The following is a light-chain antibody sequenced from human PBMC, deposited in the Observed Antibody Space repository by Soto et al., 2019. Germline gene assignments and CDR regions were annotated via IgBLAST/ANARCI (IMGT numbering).Light chain of an antibody. CDR1: HGIAST. CDR2: DAS. V-gene: IGKV3-15*01. Sequence: DIVMTQPPATLSVSPGERTTLSCRASHGIASTLAWYQHKPGQTRILLIYDASTRATGVPARCRGSGSGTEFTLTINSLQSEDFAVYYCQRYNNCPLTSGRGTKLET. J-gene: IGKJ4*01. CDR3: QRYNNCPLT.